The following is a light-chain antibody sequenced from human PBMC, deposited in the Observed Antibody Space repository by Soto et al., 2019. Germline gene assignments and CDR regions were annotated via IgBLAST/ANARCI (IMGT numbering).Light chain of an antibody. V-gene: IGLV9-49*01. CDR3: GADHGSGSNFVYV. Sequence: QSVLTQPPSASACLGASVTLTCTLSSGYSNYKVDWYQQRPGKGPRFVMRGGTGGIVGSKGDGIPDRFSVLGSGLNRYLTIKNIQEEDESDYHCGADHGSGSNFVYVFGTGTKLTVL. CDR1: SGYSNYK. CDR2: GGTGGIVG. J-gene: IGLJ1*01.